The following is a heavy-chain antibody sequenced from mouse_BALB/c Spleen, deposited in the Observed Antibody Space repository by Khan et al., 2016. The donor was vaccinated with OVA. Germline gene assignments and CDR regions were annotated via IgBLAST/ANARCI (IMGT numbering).Heavy chain of an antibody. V-gene: IGHV9-4*02. Sequence: QIQLVQSGPELKKPGETVRLSCKASGYTFTTAGIQWVQKMPGKGLKWIGWINTHSGVPKYAEDFKGRIAFSLEISVKTAYLQITNLKNEDTATYFWARGGAAYYRDDVGAMEYWGQGTSVTVSS. CDR2: INTHSGVP. J-gene: IGHJ4*01. CDR3: ARGGAAYYRDDVGAMEY. D-gene: IGHD2-14*01. CDR1: GYTFTTAG.